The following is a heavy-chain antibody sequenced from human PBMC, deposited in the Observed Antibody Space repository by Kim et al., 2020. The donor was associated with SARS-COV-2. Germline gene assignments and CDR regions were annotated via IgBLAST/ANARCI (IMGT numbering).Heavy chain of an antibody. CDR2: ISGSGGST. CDR3: AQLREMVRGAPFDY. Sequence: GGSLRLSCAASGFTFSSYAMSWVRQAPGKGLEWVSAISGSGGSTYYADSVKGRFTISRDNSKNTLYLQMNSLRAEDTAVYYCAQLREMVRGAPFDYWGQGTLVTVSS. CDR1: GFTFSSYA. V-gene: IGHV3-23*01. D-gene: IGHD3-10*01. J-gene: IGHJ4*02.